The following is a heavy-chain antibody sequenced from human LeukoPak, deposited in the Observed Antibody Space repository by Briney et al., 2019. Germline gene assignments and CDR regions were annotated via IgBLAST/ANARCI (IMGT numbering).Heavy chain of an antibody. D-gene: IGHD2-2*01. V-gene: IGHV3-9*01. CDR1: GFTFDDYA. Sequence: TGGSLRLSCAASGFTFDDYAMHWVRQAPGKGLEWVSGISWNSGSIGYADSVKGRFTISRDNAKNSLYLQMNSLRAEDTALYYCAKGGDRTLEYFQHWGQGTLVTVSS. J-gene: IGHJ1*01. CDR3: AKGGDRTLEYFQH. CDR2: ISWNSGSI.